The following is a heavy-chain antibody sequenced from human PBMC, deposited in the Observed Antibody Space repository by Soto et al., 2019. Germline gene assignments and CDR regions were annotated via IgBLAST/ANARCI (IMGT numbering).Heavy chain of an antibody. CDR3: AKADCSSTSCYYYDFWSGYSQFDP. J-gene: IGHJ5*02. CDR2: IYYSGST. CDR1: GGSISSGGYY. D-gene: IGHD3-3*01. V-gene: IGHV4-31*03. Sequence: QVQLQESAPGLVKPSQTLSLTCTVSGGSISSGGYYWSWIRQHPGKGLEWIGYIYYSGSTYYNPSLKSRVTISVDTSKNQFSLKLSSVTAADTAVYYCAKADCSSTSCYYYDFWSGYSQFDPWGQGTLVTVSS.